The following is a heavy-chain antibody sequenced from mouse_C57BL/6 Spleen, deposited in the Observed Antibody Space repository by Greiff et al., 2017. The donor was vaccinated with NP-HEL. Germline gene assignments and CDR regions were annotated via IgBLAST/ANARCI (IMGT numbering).Heavy chain of an antibody. Sequence: EVQGVESGGGLVKPGGSLKLSCAASGFTFSSYAMSWVRQTPEKRLEWVATISDGGSYTYYPDNVKGRFTISRDNAKNNLYLQMSHLKSEDTAMYYCARDGYYEGVYAMDYWGQGTSVTVSS. V-gene: IGHV5-4*01. CDR1: GFTFSSYA. CDR3: ARDGYYEGVYAMDY. D-gene: IGHD2-3*01. CDR2: ISDGGSYT. J-gene: IGHJ4*01.